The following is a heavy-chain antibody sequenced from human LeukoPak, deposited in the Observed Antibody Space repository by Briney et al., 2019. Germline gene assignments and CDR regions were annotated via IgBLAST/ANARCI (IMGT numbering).Heavy chain of an antibody. J-gene: IGHJ6*02. CDR3: ARSYIVVVVAAPSSYGMDV. CDR2: ISSSSSTI. Sequence: GGSLRLSCAASGFTFSSYSMNWVRQAPGKGLEWVSYISSSSSTIYYADSVKGRFTISRDNAKNSLYLQMNSLRDEDTAVYYYARSYIVVVVAAPSSYGMDVWGQGTTVTVSS. D-gene: IGHD2-15*01. CDR1: GFTFSSYS. V-gene: IGHV3-48*02.